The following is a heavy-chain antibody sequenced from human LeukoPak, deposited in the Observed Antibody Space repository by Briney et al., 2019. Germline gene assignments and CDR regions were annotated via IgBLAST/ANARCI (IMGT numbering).Heavy chain of an antibody. D-gene: IGHD4-23*01. CDR1: GYTFTSYD. Sequence: ASVKVSCKAAGYTFTSYDINWVRQATGQGLEWRGWMNPNSGNTGYAQKFQGRVTMTMNTSISTAYMELRSLRSEDTAVSYCETPNSTYCCGMDVWGQGTRVTVSS. J-gene: IGHJ6*02. CDR3: ETPNSTYCCGMDV. V-gene: IGHV1-8*01. CDR2: MNPNSGNT.